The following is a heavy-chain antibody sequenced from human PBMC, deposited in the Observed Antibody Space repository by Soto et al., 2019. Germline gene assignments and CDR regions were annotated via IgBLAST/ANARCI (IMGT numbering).Heavy chain of an antibody. J-gene: IGHJ4*02. D-gene: IGHD2-15*01. CDR1: GFTFSTYA. CDR2: ISDSGGST. Sequence: EVQLLASGGGLVQPGGSLRLSCAASGFTFSTYAMSWVRQAPGKGLEWVSAISDSGGSTYYTDSVKGRFTISRDNSKSTLYLQMNSLRAEDTAVYYCAKENQLGYCSGGSCYEDYWGQGTLVTVSS. V-gene: IGHV3-23*01. CDR3: AKENQLGYCSGGSCYEDY.